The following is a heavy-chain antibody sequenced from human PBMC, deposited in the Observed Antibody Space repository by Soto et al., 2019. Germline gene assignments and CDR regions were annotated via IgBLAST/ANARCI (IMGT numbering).Heavy chain of an antibody. CDR1: GGPITSGGYS. D-gene: IGHD4-17*01. CDR2: IYHSGGT. J-gene: IGHJ5*02. Sequence: SETLSLTCAVSGGPITSGGYSWSWIRQPPGKGLEWIGYIYHSGGTYYNPSLKSRVTLSIDRTKKQFSLKLKSVAAADTAVYFCARTMTTSGWFDPWGQGTLVTVSS. V-gene: IGHV4-30-2*01. CDR3: ARTMTTSGWFDP.